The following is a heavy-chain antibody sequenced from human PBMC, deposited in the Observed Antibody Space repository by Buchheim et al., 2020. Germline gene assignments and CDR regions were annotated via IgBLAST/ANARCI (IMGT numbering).Heavy chain of an antibody. D-gene: IGHD3-22*01. CDR2: IYYSGST. J-gene: IGHJ6*02. CDR1: GGSIGSGGYY. V-gene: IGHV4-31*03. Sequence: QVQLQESGPGLVKPSQTLSLTCTVSGGSIGSGGYYWSWIRQHPGKGLEWIGYIYYSGSTYYNPSLKSRVTISVDTSKNQFSLKLSSVTAADTAVYYCARDSRHDYDSSGYYYYYGMDVWGQGTT. CDR3: ARDSRHDYDSSGYYYYYGMDV.